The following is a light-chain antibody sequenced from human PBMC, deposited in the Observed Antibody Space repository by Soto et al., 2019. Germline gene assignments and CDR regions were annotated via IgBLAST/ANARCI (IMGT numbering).Light chain of an antibody. J-gene: IGKJ1*01. Sequence: DITMTQSPSSLSASVGDRVTITCRASQSISSYLNWYQQKPGKAPKLLIYKASTLKSGVPSRFSGSGSGTEFTLTISSLQPDDFATYYCQHYNSYSEAFGQGTKVDIK. CDR3: QHYNSYSEA. CDR2: KAS. V-gene: IGKV1-5*03. CDR1: QSISSY.